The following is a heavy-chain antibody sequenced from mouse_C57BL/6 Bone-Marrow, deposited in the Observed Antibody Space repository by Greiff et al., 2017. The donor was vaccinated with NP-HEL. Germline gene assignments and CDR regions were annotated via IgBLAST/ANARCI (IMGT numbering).Heavy chain of an antibody. V-gene: IGHV1-76*01. D-gene: IGHD2-4*01. CDR1: GYTFTDYY. Sequence: QVQLQQSGAELVRPGASVKLSCKASGYTFTDYYINWVKQRPGQGLEWIARIYPGSGNTYYNEKFKGKATLTAEKSSSTAYMQLSSLTSEDSAVYFCARERGDYDGAWFAYWGQGTLVTVSA. J-gene: IGHJ3*01. CDR3: ARERGDYDGAWFAY. CDR2: IYPGSGNT.